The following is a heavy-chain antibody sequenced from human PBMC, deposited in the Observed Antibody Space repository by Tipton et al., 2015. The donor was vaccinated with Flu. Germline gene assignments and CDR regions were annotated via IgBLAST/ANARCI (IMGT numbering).Heavy chain of an antibody. V-gene: IGHV3-23*01. CDR3: ARRDFSNYVSEPKNWFDF. D-gene: IGHD4-11*01. J-gene: IGHJ5*01. CDR1: GFTFSSYA. CDR2: ISGRGGRT. Sequence: SLRLSCVASGFTFSSYAMSWVRQAPGKGLEWVSGISGRGGRTYYADSVKGRFTISRDNSKNTLYLQMNSLRAEDTAVYFCARRDFSNYVSEPKNWFDFWGQGTLVTVSS.